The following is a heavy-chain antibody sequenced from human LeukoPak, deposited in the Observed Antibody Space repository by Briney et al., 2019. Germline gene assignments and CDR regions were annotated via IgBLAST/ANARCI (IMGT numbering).Heavy chain of an antibody. Sequence: GGSLRLSCAASGFTFSSYSMNWVRQAPGKGLEWVSSISSSSSYIYYADSVKGRFTISRDNAKNSLYLQMNSLRAEDTAVYYCARWGSYGDYRFDYWGQGTLVTVSS. V-gene: IGHV3-21*01. CDR2: ISSSSSYI. CDR1: GFTFSSYS. J-gene: IGHJ4*02. CDR3: ARWGSYGDYRFDY. D-gene: IGHD4-17*01.